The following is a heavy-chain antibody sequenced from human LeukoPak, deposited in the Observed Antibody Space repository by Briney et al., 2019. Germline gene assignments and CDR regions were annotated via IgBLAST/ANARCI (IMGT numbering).Heavy chain of an antibody. Sequence: PGGSLRLSCAASGXTFRSYTMNWVRQAPGKGLEWISYISTSGSISYADSVKGRFTISRDNAKNSLYLQMNSLRDEDTAVFYCARMIDYNYGYAFDYWGQGTLVTVSS. CDR2: ISTSGSI. V-gene: IGHV3-48*02. J-gene: IGHJ4*02. CDR3: ARMIDYNYGYAFDY. D-gene: IGHD5-18*01. CDR1: GXTFRSYT.